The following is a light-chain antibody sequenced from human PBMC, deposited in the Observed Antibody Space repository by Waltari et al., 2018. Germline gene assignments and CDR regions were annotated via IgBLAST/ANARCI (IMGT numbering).Light chain of an antibody. V-gene: IGKV2-30*02. J-gene: IGKJ2*01. CDR1: QSLVHSDGNTY. CDR2: KVS. Sequence: DVVMTQSPLSLPVTLGQPASISCTSSQSLVHSDGNTYLIWCQQRPGQSPRRLIYKVSNRDSGVPDRFSGSGSGTDFTLKISWVEAEDVGVYYCMQGTHWPYTFGQGTKLDIK. CDR3: MQGTHWPYT.